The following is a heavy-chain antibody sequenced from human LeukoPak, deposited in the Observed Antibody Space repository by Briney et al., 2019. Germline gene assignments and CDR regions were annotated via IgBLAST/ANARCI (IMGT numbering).Heavy chain of an antibody. CDR1: GFTFDDYS. D-gene: IGHD2-2*01. V-gene: IGHV3-9*01. CDR2: ISWNSGSI. J-gene: IGHJ4*02. Sequence: GRSLTLSCAAYGFTFDDYSMHWVRQAPGKGLEWVAGISWNSGSIAYGDAVKGRFTISRDNAKNSLYLQMNSLRVEDTALYYCAKGYWSRNRCYVDYWGQGTLVTVSS. CDR3: AKGYWSRNRCYVDY.